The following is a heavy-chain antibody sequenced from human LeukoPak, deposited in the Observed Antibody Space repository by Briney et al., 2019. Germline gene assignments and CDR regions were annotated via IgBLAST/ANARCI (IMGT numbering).Heavy chain of an antibody. CDR1: GGTFSSYA. J-gene: IGHJ4*02. CDR2: IIPILGIA. Sequence: SVKVSCKASGGTFSSYAISWVRQAPGQGLEWMGRIIPILGIAKYAQKFQYRVTITADKSTSTAYMELSSLRSEDTAVYYCASVNSGGPIDYWGQGTLVTVSS. D-gene: IGHD4-23*01. CDR3: ASVNSGGPIDY. V-gene: IGHV1-69*04.